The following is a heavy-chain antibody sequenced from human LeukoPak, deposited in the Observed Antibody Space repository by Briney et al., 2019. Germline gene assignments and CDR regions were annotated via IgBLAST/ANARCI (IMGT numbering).Heavy chain of an antibody. D-gene: IGHD4-17*01. CDR3: ARADYGEKPYYFDY. Sequence: PGGSLRLSCAASGFTFNNYVMSWVRQAPGKGLEWVSSISSSSSYIYYADSVKGRFTVSRDNAKNSLYLQMNSLRAEDTAVYYCARADYGEKPYYFDYWGQGTLVTVSS. CDR2: ISSSSSYI. CDR1: GFTFNNYV. J-gene: IGHJ4*02. V-gene: IGHV3-21*01.